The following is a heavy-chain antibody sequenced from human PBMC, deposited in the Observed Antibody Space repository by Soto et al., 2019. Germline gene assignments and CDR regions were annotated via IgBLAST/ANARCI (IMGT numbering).Heavy chain of an antibody. CDR3: AHSTYSYGSGIHFDY. V-gene: IGHV2-5*02. CDR2: IYWDDDK. D-gene: IGHD3-10*01. CDR1: GFSLSTSGLG. Sequence: QITLKESGPTLVKPTQTLTLTCTFSGFSLSTSGLGVGWIRQPPGKALEWLALIYWDDDKRYSPSLWGRLTITTDTAKNQVVLTMTNIDPVDTATYYCAHSTYSYGSGIHFDYWGQGILVTVSS. J-gene: IGHJ4*02.